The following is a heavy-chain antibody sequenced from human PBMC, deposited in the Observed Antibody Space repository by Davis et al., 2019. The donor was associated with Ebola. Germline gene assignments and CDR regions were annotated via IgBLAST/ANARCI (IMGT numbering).Heavy chain of an antibody. CDR2: IYPEDFDT. Sequence: GESLKISCKATGYSFTTYWIGWVRQMPGKGLEWMGIIYPEDFDTRYNAAFQGQVTISADKSISTAYLQWSSLKASDTTMYYCARAGGYCSGGSCQDYYYYGMNVWGQGTTVTVSS. CDR3: ARAGGYCSGGSCQDYYYYGMNV. CDR1: GYSFTTYW. D-gene: IGHD2-15*01. J-gene: IGHJ6*02. V-gene: IGHV5-51*01.